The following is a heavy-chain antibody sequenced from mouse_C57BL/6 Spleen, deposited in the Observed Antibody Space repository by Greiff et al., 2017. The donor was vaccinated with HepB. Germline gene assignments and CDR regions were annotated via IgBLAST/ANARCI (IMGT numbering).Heavy chain of an antibody. D-gene: IGHD1-1*01. V-gene: IGHV1-26*01. CDR2: INPNNGGT. Sequence: VQLQQSGPELVKPGASVKISCKASGYTFTDYYMNWVKQSHGKSLEWIGDINPNNGGTSYNQKFKGKATLTVDKSSSTAYMELRSLTSEDSAVYYWARNYGSSYAMDYWGQGTSVTVSS. CDR1: GYTFTDYY. CDR3: ARNYGSSYAMDY. J-gene: IGHJ4*01.